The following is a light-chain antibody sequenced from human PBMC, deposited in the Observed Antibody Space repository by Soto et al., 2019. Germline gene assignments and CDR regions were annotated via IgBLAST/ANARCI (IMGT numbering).Light chain of an antibody. CDR3: QQYDNLPLI. J-gene: IGKJ5*01. Sequence: DIQRTQSRSSVSASVGDRVTISCRASHYIRNDLAWYQQKPGKAPKLLIYKASSLESGVPSRFSGSGSGTDFTLTISSLQPEDFATYYCQQYDNLPLIFGQGTRLEIK. V-gene: IGKV1-33*01. CDR2: KAS. CDR1: HYIRND.